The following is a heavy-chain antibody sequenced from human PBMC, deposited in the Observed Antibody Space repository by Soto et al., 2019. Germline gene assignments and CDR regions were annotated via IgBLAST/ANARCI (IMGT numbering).Heavy chain of an antibody. CDR2: ISSSSSYI. V-gene: IGHV3-21*01. CDR1: GFTFSSYS. CDR3: ARTSGKLRRSGFDY. Sequence: GGSLRLSCAASGFTFSSYSMNWVRQAPGKGLEWVSSISSSSSYIYYADSVKGRFTISRDNAKNSLYLQMNSLRAEDTAVYYCARTSGKLRRSGFDYWGQGTLVTVSS. D-gene: IGHD1-26*01. J-gene: IGHJ4*02.